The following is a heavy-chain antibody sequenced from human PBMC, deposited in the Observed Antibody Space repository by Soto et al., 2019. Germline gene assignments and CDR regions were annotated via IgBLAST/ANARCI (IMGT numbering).Heavy chain of an antibody. D-gene: IGHD2-8*02. V-gene: IGHV4-34*01. J-gene: IGHJ4*02. CDR3: ARDKITGLFDY. CDR2: INHSGST. Sequence: SETLSLTCAVYGGSFSGYYWSWIRQPPGKGLEWIGEINHSGSTNYNPSLKSRVAISVDTSKTQFSLKLTSVTAADTAVYYCARDKITGLFDYWGQGTLVTVSS. CDR1: GGSFSGYY.